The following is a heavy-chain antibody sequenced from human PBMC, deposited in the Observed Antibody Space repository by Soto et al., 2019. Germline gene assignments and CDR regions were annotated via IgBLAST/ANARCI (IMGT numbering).Heavy chain of an antibody. CDR3: ARDRAIVVVVAATPRWYGMDV. D-gene: IGHD2-15*01. J-gene: IGHJ6*02. CDR2: IYYSGST. V-gene: IGHV4-61*01. CDR1: GGSVSSGSYY. Sequence: QVQLQESGPGLVKPSETLSLTCTVSGGSVSSGSYYWSWIRQPPGKGLEWIGYIYYSGSTNYNPSLKSRVTISVDTSKNQFSLKLSSVTAADTAVYYCARDRAIVVVVAATPRWYGMDVWGQGTTVTVSS.